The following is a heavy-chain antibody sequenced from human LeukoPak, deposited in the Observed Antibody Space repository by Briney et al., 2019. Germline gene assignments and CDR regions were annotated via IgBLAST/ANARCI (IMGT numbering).Heavy chain of an antibody. CDR2: ISGSGGST. D-gene: IGHD4-11*01. V-gene: IGHV3-23*01. CDR1: GFTFSSYA. Sequence: GGSVRLSCAASGFTFSSYAMSWVRQSPGKGLEWVSAISGSGGSTYYADSVKGRFTISRDNSKNTLYLQMNSLRAEDTAVYYCAKDLSTVSRRDAFDIWGQGTMVTVSS. J-gene: IGHJ3*02. CDR3: AKDLSTVSRRDAFDI.